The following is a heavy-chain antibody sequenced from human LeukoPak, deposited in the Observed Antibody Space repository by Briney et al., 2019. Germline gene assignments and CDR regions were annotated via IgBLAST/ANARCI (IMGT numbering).Heavy chain of an antibody. CDR3: ARHQDYSRTTFYDYMDV. J-gene: IGHJ6*03. D-gene: IGHD4-11*01. CDR2: IRISGAS. CDR1: GASIRGQY. Sequence: SGTLSLTCTVSGASIRGQYWSWFRQPPGQGLEWIAWIRISGASNSNPSLKSRVTISGDTSKNQISLKLTSVTAADTAVYYCARHQDYSRTTFYDYMDVWGKGTTVTVSS. V-gene: IGHV4-59*08.